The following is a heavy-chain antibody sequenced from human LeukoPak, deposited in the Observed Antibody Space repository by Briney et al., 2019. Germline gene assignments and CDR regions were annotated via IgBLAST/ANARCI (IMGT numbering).Heavy chain of an antibody. D-gene: IGHD3-10*01. J-gene: IGHJ4*02. CDR2: ISYDGSNK. V-gene: IGHV3-30-3*01. CDR1: GFTFSSYA. Sequence: PGGSLRLSCAASGFTFSSYAMHWARQAPGKGLEWVAVISYDGSNKYYADSVKGRFTIPRDNSKNTLYLQMNSLRAEDTAVYYCARDYDYYGSGSLAYCFDYWGQGTLVTGSS. CDR3: ARDYDYYGSGSLAYCFDY.